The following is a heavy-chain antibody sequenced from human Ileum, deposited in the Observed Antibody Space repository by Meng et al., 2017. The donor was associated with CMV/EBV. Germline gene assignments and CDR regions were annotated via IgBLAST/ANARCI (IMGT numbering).Heavy chain of an antibody. J-gene: IGHJ5*02. V-gene: IGHV4-4*02. Sequence: LPRFVSAVPFECGACGSRVRQSPGEGLGWIGEILYTGTTSYNPSLKSRVTISLAESYNDFSLKLNSVTAADTAVYYCTRNGYYSLSSWGQGTLVTVSS. CDR3: TRNGYYSLSS. CDR1: AVPFECGAC. CDR2: ILYTGTT. D-gene: IGHD3-3*01.